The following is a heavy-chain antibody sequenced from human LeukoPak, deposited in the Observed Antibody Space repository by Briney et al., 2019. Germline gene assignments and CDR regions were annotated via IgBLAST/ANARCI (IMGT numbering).Heavy chain of an antibody. CDR3: AGLGLPEGSRYNPDY. Sequence: PSETLSLTCTVSGGSISSYYWSWIRQAPGTGLEWIGYIHYSGSTKYNPSLKSRVSISIHTSNSQFFLNLSSVTAADTAVYYCAGLGLPEGSRYNPDYWGQGSLVTASS. CDR1: GGSISSYY. V-gene: IGHV4-59*01. CDR2: IHYSGST. J-gene: IGHJ4*02. D-gene: IGHD3-10*01.